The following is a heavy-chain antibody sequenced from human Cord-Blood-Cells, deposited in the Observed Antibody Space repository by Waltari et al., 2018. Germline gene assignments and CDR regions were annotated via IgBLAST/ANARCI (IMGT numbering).Heavy chain of an antibody. CDR1: GGSISSSSYY. V-gene: IGHV4-39*07. Sequence: QLQLQESGPGLVKPSETLSLTCTVSGGSISSSSYYWGWIRQPPGKGLEWIGGIYYSGSTYYNPSLESRVTISVATSKNQFSLKLSSVTAADTAGYYCARRRVGRALDYWGQGTLVTVSS. J-gene: IGHJ4*02. CDR2: IYYSGST. D-gene: IGHD3-10*01. CDR3: ARRRVGRALDY.